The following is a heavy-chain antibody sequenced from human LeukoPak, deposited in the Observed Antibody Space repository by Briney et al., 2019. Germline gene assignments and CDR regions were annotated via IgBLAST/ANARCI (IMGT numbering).Heavy chain of an antibody. J-gene: IGHJ4*02. D-gene: IGHD2-21*01. CDR1: GFTFDDYA. CDR2: ISWNGGSI. CDR3: AKDFHSSFCGGDCYSFDY. Sequence: GRSLRLSCAASGFTFDDYAMHWVRQAPGKGLEWVSGISWNGGSIGYADSVKGRFTISRYNAKNSLYLQMNSLRAEDMAFYYCAKDFHSSFCGGDCYSFDYWGQGTLVTVSS. V-gene: IGHV3-9*03.